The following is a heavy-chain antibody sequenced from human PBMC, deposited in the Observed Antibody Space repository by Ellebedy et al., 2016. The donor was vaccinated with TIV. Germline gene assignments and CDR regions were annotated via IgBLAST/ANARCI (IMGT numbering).Heavy chain of an antibody. CDR2: IGSRSGIF. V-gene: IGHV3-48*02. Sequence: PGGSLRLSCAASGFTFSTYSMNWVRQAPGKGLEWISYIGSRSGIFHYADSVKGRFTISRDNAKNSLYLQVKSLRDEDTAVYYCARGGGSGTYYSFDYWGRGTLVTVSS. CDR1: GFTFSTYS. CDR3: ARGGGSGTYYSFDY. J-gene: IGHJ4*02. D-gene: IGHD3-10*01.